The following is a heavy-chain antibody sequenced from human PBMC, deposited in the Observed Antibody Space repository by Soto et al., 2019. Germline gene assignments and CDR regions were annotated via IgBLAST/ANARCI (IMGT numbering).Heavy chain of an antibody. CDR3: ARDRNTWTHDAFDI. V-gene: IGHV4-31*03. CDR1: GGSIGGGAYY. D-gene: IGHD1-20*01. CDR2: IYYSGST. J-gene: IGHJ3*02. Sequence: SETLSLTCTVSGGSIGGGAYYWTWIRQSPGKGLEWIGYIYYSGSTHYNPSLKSRATISLDTSKNQFSLKVSSVTAADTALYYCARDRNTWTHDAFDIWGQGTMVTVSS.